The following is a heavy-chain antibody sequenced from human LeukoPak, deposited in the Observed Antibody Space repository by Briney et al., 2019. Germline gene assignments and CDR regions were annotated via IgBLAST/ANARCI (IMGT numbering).Heavy chain of an antibody. CDR3: AKAHGWELPNYFDY. CDR1: GFTFDDYA. Sequence: PGGSLRLSCAASGFTFDDYAMHWVRQAPGKGLEWVSGISWNSGSIGYADSVKGRFTISRDNAKNSLYLQMNSLRAEDMALYYCAKAHGWELPNYFDYWGQGTLVTVS. D-gene: IGHD1-26*01. J-gene: IGHJ4*02. V-gene: IGHV3-9*03. CDR2: ISWNSGSI.